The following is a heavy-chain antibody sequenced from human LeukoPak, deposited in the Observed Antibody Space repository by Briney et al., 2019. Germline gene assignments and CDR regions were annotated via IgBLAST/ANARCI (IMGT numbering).Heavy chain of an antibody. CDR3: ARSRFLTPGIAVAGGSRNADRTRYFQH. CDR1: GGSFSGYY. CDR2: INHSGST. J-gene: IGHJ1*01. D-gene: IGHD6-19*01. V-gene: IGHV4-34*01. Sequence: KPSETLSLTCAVYGGSFSGYYWGWIRQPPGKGLEWIGEINHSGSTNYNPSLKSRVTISVDTSKNQFSLKLSSVTAADTAVYYCARSRFLTPGIAVAGGSRNADRTRYFQHWGQGTLVTVSS.